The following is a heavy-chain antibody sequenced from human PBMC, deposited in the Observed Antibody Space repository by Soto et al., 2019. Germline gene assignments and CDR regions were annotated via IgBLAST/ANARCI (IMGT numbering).Heavy chain of an antibody. J-gene: IGHJ5*02. Sequence: SETLSLTCTVSGGSISSSSYYWGWIRQPPGKGLEWIGSIYYSGSTYYNPSLKSRVTISVDTSKNQFSLKLSSVTAADTAVYYCARQSMTTGMLGDWFDPWGQGTLVTVSS. CDR2: IYYSGST. D-gene: IGHD4-17*01. CDR1: GGSISSSSYY. V-gene: IGHV4-39*01. CDR3: ARQSMTTGMLGDWFDP.